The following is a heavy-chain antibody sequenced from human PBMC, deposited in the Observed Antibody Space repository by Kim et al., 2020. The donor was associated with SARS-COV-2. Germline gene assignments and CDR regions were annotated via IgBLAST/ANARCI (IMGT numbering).Heavy chain of an antibody. J-gene: IGHJ6*02. Sequence: PSLKSRVTISVDTSNNQFSLKLSSVTAADTAVYYCARAVAGFDYYYGMDVWGQGTTVTVSS. D-gene: IGHD6-19*01. V-gene: IGHV4-59*01. CDR3: ARAVAGFDYYYGMDV.